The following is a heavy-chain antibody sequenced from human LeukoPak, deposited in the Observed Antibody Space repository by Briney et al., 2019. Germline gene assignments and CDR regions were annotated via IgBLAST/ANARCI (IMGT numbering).Heavy chain of an antibody. V-gene: IGHV4-59*01. Sequence: SETLSLTCTVSGGSISSYYWSWIRQLPGKGLEWIGYIYYSGSTNYNPSLKSRVTISVDTSKNQFSLKLSSVTAADSAVYYCARDLMVDPAFDIWGQGTMVTLSS. CDR3: ARDLMVDPAFDI. CDR1: GGSISSYY. J-gene: IGHJ3*02. D-gene: IGHD2-8*02. CDR2: IYYSGST.